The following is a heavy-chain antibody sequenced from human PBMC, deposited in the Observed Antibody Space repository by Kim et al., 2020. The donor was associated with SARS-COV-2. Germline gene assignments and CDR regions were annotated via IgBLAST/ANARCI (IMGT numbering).Heavy chain of an antibody. D-gene: IGHD2-2*02. J-gene: IGHJ4*01. CDR3: ARLGYCSSISCYTWLD. CDR1: GDSISSSSYY. CDR2: IYYSGST. V-gene: IGHV4-39*01. Sequence: SETLSLTCTVSGDSISSSSYYWGWIRQPPGKGLEWIGSIYYSGSTYYNPSLKSRVTISVDTSKNQFSLKLRSVTAADTAVYYCARLGYCSSISCYTWLD.